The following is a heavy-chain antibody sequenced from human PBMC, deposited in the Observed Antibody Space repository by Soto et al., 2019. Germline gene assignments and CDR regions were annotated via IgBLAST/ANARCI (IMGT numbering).Heavy chain of an antibody. J-gene: IGHJ5*02. CDR3: ARLRIATNNYKWFDP. CDR2: INPISGGT. Sequence: ASVKVSCKASGYTFTGYYIHWVRQAPGEGLEWMGWINPISGGTNYAQKFQGRVTMTRDTSISTAYMDLSRLVTAADTAVYYCARLRIATNNYKWFDPWGQGTLVTVSS. CDR1: GYTFTGYY. D-gene: IGHD2-21*01. V-gene: IGHV1-2*02.